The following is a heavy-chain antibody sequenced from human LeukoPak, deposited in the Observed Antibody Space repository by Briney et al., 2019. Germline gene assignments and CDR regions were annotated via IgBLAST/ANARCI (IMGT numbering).Heavy chain of an antibody. V-gene: IGHV1-2*02. CDR1: GYTFTGYY. J-gene: IGHJ4*02. D-gene: IGHD3-22*01. CDR3: ARSTDSSGYQAWFDY. Sequence: ASVKVSCKASGYTFTGYYMHWVRQAPGQGLEWMGWIYPNSGATKYAQKFQGRVTMTRDTSISTAYMELSRLTSDDTAVYYCARSTDSSGYQAWFDYWGQGTLVTVSS. CDR2: IYPNSGAT.